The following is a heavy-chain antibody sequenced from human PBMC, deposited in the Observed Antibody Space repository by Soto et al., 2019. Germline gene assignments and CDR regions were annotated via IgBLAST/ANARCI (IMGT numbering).Heavy chain of an antibody. J-gene: IGHJ4*02. V-gene: IGHV1-18*04. CDR3: ARAVYYDILTGQADFDY. CDR1: GYTFTSYG. CDR2: ISAYNGNT. Sequence: ASVKVSCRASGYTFTSYGSSWVRQAPGQGLEWMGWISAYNGNTNYAQKLQGRVTMTTDTSTSTAYMELRSLRSDDTAVYYCARAVYYDILTGQADFDYWGQGTLVT. D-gene: IGHD3-9*01.